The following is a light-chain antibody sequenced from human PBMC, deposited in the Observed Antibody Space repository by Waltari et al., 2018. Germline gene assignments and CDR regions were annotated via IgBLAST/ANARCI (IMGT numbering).Light chain of an antibody. J-gene: IGKJ4*01. CDR3: QVYGSSPLT. CDR2: VAS. CDR1: QSVFSSY. V-gene: IGKV3-20*01. Sequence: ILLTQFPGTLSLSPGETATFSCRASQSVFSSYIGWYQQKPGQAPRLLIYVASNSATDIPDRFSGSGSGTDFTLTISRLEPEDFAVYYCQVYGSSPLTFGGGTKVEI.